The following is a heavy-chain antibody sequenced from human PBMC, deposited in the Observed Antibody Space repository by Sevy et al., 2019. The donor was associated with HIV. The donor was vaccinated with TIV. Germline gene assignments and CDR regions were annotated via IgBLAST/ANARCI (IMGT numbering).Heavy chain of an antibody. Sequence: GGSLRLSCAASGFTFSSYSMNWVRQAPGKGLEWVSSISSSSSYIYYADSVNGRFTISRDNAKKSLYLQMNSLRAEDTDVYYCARGGTYYYDSSGHYAYAHWGQGALVTVSS. V-gene: IGHV3-21*01. CDR1: GFTFSSYS. CDR3: ARGGTYYYDSSGHYAYAH. D-gene: IGHD3-22*01. J-gene: IGHJ4*02. CDR2: ISSSSSYI.